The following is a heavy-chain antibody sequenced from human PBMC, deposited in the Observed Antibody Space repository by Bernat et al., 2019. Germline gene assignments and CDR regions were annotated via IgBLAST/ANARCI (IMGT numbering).Heavy chain of an antibody. J-gene: IGHJ4*02. CDR1: GFTFSDYP. Sequence: EVHLVESGGGLVKPGGSLSLSCAASGFTFSDYPMNWVRQTRGKGPEWISHIRSNSDYISYGDSVKGRFTISRDNGKNSLYLQMNSLRAEDTAVYYCVRDDVWAFDYWGQGTLVTVSS. V-gene: IGHV3-21*05. CDR3: VRDDVWAFDY. CDR2: IRSNSDYI. D-gene: IGHD1-26*01.